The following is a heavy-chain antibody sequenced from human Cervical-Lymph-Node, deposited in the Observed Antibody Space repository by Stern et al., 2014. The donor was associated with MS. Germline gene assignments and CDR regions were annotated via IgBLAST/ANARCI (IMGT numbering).Heavy chain of an antibody. V-gene: IGHV3-30*18. CDR2: ISNDGSKK. CDR1: GFTFSPYG. J-gene: IGHJ4*02. CDR3: AKDRGSGWSLDY. Sequence: VQLVESGGGVVQPGRSLRLSCAGSGFTFSPYGMHWVRQAPGKGLEWVALISNDGSKKYYVDSVKGRFTISRDNAKNTMYVQMNSLRDEDTAVYYCAKDRGSGWSLDYWGQGTLVTVSS. D-gene: IGHD6-19*01.